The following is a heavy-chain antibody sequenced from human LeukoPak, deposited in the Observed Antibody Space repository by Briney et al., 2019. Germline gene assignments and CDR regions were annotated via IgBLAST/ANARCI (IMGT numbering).Heavy chain of an antibody. D-gene: IGHD3-3*01. J-gene: IGHJ4*02. CDR3: GRDWELRFHQGGLDY. CDR1: GYTFTSYG. V-gene: IGHV1-18*01. Sequence: ASVKVSCKASGYTFTSYGISWVRQAPGQGLEWMGRINPRDGETNFAQKFQGRVTMTSDTSISTAYMELSGLRSDDTAVYYCGRDWELRFHQGGLDYWGQGALVTVSS. CDR2: INPRDGET.